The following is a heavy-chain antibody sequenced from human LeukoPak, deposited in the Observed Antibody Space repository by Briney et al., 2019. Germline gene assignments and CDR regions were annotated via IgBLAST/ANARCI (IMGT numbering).Heavy chain of an antibody. CDR3: ARGIAVAGTWWVGY. D-gene: IGHD6-19*01. V-gene: IGHV3-7*01. Sequence: GGSLRLSCAAFGFTFSSYEVNWVRQAPGKGLEWVANIKQDGSEKYYVDSVKGRFTISRDNAKNSLYLQMNSLRAEDTAVYYCARGIAVAGTWWVGYWGQGTLVTVSS. CDR1: GFTFSSYE. CDR2: IKQDGSEK. J-gene: IGHJ4*02.